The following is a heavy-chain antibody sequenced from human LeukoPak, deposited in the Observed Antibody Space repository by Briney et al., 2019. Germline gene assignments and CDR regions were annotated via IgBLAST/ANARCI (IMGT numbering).Heavy chain of an antibody. J-gene: IGHJ5*02. D-gene: IGHD4-17*01. CDR2: MNPNSGNT. CDR1: GYTFTSYD. Sequence: ASVKVSCKASGYTFTSYDINWMRQAPGQGLEWVGWMNPNSGNTGYAQTFQGKLTMTRNTSIKTAYMELSSLRSDDTAVYYCVRDLLVRPTVFDPWGQGTLVTVSS. V-gene: IGHV1-8*01. CDR3: VRDLLVRPTVFDP.